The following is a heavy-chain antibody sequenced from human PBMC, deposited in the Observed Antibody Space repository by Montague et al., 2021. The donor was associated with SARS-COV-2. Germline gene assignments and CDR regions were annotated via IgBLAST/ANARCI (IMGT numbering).Heavy chain of an antibody. Sequence: SETLSLTCSVSGGSTSNYYWTWIRQSPGKGLQWIGYIFYTGSTKFNPSLKSRVSMSLDTSKNQFSLNLTSVTAADTAMYYCARGSRVVGITPGFRYWGQGTQVAVSS. D-gene: IGHD2-21*01. J-gene: IGHJ4*02. CDR2: IFYTGST. CDR1: GGSTSNYY. V-gene: IGHV4-59*12. CDR3: ARGSRVVGITPGFRY.